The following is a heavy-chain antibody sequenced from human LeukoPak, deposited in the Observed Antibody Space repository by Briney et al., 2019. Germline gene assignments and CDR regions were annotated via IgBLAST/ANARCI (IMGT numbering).Heavy chain of an antibody. J-gene: IGHJ4*02. V-gene: IGHV4-31*03. CDR3: ARRETGAYSSSWYFDY. Sequence: SETLSLTCTVSGDSISSGGYYWSWIRQHPGTGLEWIGYIDNNENTYYNPTLKSRLTISVDTSKNQFSLKLSSVTAADTAVYYCARRETGAYSSSWYFDYWGQGALVTVSS. D-gene: IGHD6-13*01. CDR1: GDSISSGGYY. CDR2: IDNNENT.